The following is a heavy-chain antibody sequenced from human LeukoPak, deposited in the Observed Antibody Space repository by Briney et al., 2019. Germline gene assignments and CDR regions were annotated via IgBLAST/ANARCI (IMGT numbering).Heavy chain of an antibody. Sequence: SETLSLTCSVSGGSISSSNYYWGWVRQPAGTGLEWIGRIYTSGSTNYNPSLKSRVTISVDTSKNQFSLKLSSVTAADTAVCYCARGVVNNFDYWGQGTLVTVSS. V-gene: IGHV4-61*02. CDR1: GGSISSSNYY. D-gene: IGHD3-22*01. CDR3: ARGVVNNFDY. J-gene: IGHJ4*02. CDR2: IYTSGST.